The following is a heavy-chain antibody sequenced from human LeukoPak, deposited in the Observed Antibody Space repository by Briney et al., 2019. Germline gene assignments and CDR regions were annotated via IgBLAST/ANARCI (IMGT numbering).Heavy chain of an antibody. V-gene: IGHV4-38-2*01. D-gene: IGHD1-14*01. Sequence: PSETVSLTCAVSGYSISSGYYWGWIRQPPGQGLEWIGSIYHSGSTYYNPSLKSRVTISVDTSKNQFSLKLSSVTAADTAVYYCARQRGTQSVDYWGQGTLVTVSS. CDR2: IYHSGST. CDR3: ARQRGTQSVDY. CDR1: GYSISSGYY. J-gene: IGHJ4*02.